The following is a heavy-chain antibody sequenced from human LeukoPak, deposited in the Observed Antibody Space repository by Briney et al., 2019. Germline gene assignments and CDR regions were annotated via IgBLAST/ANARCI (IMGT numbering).Heavy chain of an antibody. CDR2: ISGSGAII. J-gene: IGHJ4*02. D-gene: IGHD3-10*01. Sequence: GGSLRLSCGVSGLSGLAFSNYAMSWVRQAPGKGLEWVSFISGSGAIIEYADSVKGRFTISRDNAKYTLFLQMNSLRAEDTAVYYCGKDISSDIVRGNFDYWGQGTLVTVSS. CDR3: GKDISSDIVRGNFDY. CDR1: GLSGLAFSNYA. V-gene: IGHV3-23*01.